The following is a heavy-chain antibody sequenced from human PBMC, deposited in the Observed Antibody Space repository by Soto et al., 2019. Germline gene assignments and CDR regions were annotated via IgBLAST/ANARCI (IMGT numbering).Heavy chain of an antibody. V-gene: IGHV4-59*01. D-gene: IGHD3-3*01. CDR3: ARDLSITIFGVKPENWFDP. CDR2: IYYSGST. CDR1: GGSISSYY. J-gene: IGHJ5*02. Sequence: PSETLSLTCTVSGGSISSYYWSWIRQPPGKGLEWIGYIYYSGSTNYNPSLKSRVTISVDTSKNQFSLKLSSVTAADTAVYYCARDLSITIFGVKPENWFDPWGQGTLVTVSS.